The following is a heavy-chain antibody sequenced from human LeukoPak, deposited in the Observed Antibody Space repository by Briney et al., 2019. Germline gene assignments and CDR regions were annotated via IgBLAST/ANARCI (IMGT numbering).Heavy chain of an antibody. J-gene: IGHJ6*02. Sequence: SGPTLVKPSETLSLTCIVSGGSIGNYYWNWIRQPPGKGLEWIGYTSYSGNTIYNPSLKSRVTISIDPFKNQLSLKVTSVTAADTAVYYCARDHGYFGMDVWGQGTTVTISS. CDR1: GGSIGNYY. V-gene: IGHV4-59*01. CDR3: ARDHGYFGMDV. CDR2: TSYSGNT.